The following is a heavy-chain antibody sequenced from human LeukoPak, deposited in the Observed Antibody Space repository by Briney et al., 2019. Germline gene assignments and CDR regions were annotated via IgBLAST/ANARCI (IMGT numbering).Heavy chain of an antibody. CDR3: ARAYSTWDWFDP. CDR2: IDPYSGGT. V-gene: IGHV1-2*02. J-gene: IGHJ5*02. D-gene: IGHD6-13*01. CDR1: GYTFTDYY. Sequence: ASVKVSCKASGYTFTDYYMHWVRQAPGQGLEWMGWIDPYSGGTSYAQKFQGRVTMTRDTSNSTAYMELSRLRSDDTAIYYCARAYSTWDWFDPWGQGTLVSVSS.